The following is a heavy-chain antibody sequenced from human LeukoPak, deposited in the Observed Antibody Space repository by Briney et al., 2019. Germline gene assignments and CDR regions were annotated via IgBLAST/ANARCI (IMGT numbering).Heavy chain of an antibody. J-gene: IGHJ4*02. Sequence: GRSLRLSCAASGFTFSSYSMNWVCQAPGKGLEWGSSISSSSYIYYADSVKGRFTISRDNAKNSLYLQMNSLRAEDTAVYYCARWGSSSWSYFDYWGQGTLVTVSS. V-gene: IGHV3-21*01. CDR3: ARWGSSSWSYFDY. CDR1: GFTFSSYS. CDR2: ISSSSYI. D-gene: IGHD6-13*01.